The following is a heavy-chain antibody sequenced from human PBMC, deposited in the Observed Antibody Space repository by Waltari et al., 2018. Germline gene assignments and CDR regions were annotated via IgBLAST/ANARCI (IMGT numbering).Heavy chain of an antibody. CDR1: XGTLRSYA. D-gene: IGHD5-18*01. CDR2: ISPAPGIA. CDR3: ARGXWXQVPPLXYYXYXMDV. Sequence: QVQLVQSGAEVKKHXSSXKXSXKASXGTLRSYAXXXXRQAXGHGLXWIGGISPAPGIANSPQKFHGRLTFTAAKSTNTTYMELRTXKSEDTAVYYCARGXWXQVPPLXYYXYXMDVWCKGTTXXXSS. V-gene: IGHV1-69*10. J-gene: IGHJ6*03.